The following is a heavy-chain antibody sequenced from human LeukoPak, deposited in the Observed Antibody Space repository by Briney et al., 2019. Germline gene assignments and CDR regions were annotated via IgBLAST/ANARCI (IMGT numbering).Heavy chain of an antibody. CDR1: GGSISSSSYY. CDR3: ARHPTYYDFWSGSFDY. D-gene: IGHD3-3*01. Sequence: PSETLSLTCTVSGGSISSSSYYWGWIRQPPGKGLEWIGSIYYSGSTYYNPSLKSRVTISVDTSKNQFSLKLSSVTAADTAVYYCARHPTYYDFWSGSFDYWGQGTLVTVSS. CDR2: IYYSGST. V-gene: IGHV4-39*01. J-gene: IGHJ4*02.